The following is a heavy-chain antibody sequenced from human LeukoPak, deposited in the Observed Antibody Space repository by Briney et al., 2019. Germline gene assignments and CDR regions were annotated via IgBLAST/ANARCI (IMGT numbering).Heavy chain of an antibody. V-gene: IGHV1-24*01. CDR1: GYTLTELS. J-gene: IGHJ4*02. CDR2: FDPEDGET. D-gene: IGHD6-19*01. Sequence: ASVKVSCKVSGYTLTELSMHWVRQAPGKGLEWMGGFDPEDGETIYAQKFQGRVTMTEDTSTDTAYVELSSLRSEDTAVYYCATSRWLVQCFDYWGQGTLVTVSS. CDR3: ATSRWLVQCFDY.